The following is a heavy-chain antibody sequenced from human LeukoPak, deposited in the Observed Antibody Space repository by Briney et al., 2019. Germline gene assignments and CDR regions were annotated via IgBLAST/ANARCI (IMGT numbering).Heavy chain of an antibody. CDR1: GFTVSSNY. J-gene: IGHJ6*03. V-gene: IGHV3-53*01. CDR3: AREEGGQYSSSLYMDV. CDR2: IYSGGST. Sequence: GRSLRLSCAASGFTVSSNYMSWVRQAPGKGLEWVSVIYSGGSTYYADSVKGRFTISRDNSKNTLYLQMNSLRAEDTAVYYCAREEGGQYSSSLYMDVWGKGTTVTVSS. D-gene: IGHD6-6*01.